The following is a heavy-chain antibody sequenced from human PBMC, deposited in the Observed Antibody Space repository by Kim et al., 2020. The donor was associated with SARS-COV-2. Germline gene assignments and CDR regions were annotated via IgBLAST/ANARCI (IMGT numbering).Heavy chain of an antibody. D-gene: IGHD6-13*01. CDR3: ARDRSSSWYKSDWFDP. Sequence: VKGRFTISRDNAKNSLYLQMNRLRAEDTAVYYCARDRSSSWYKSDWFDPWGQGTLVTVSS. V-gene: IGHV3-11*01. J-gene: IGHJ5*02.